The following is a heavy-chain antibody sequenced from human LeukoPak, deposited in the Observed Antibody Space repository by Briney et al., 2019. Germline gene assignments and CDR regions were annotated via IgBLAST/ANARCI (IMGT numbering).Heavy chain of an antibody. CDR3: AKDGPYYDFWSGYYGHYFDY. V-gene: IGHV3-23*01. Sequence: GGSLRLSCAASGFTFSSYAMSWVRQAPGKGLEWVSAISGSGGSTYYADSVKGRFTISRDNSKNTLYLQMNSLRAEDTAVYYCAKDGPYYDFWSGYYGHYFDYWGQGTLVTVSS. CDR2: ISGSGGST. J-gene: IGHJ4*02. CDR1: GFTFSSYA. D-gene: IGHD3-3*01.